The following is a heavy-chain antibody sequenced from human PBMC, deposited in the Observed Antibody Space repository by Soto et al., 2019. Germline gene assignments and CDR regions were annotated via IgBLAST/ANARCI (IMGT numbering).Heavy chain of an antibody. Sequence: SETLSLTCNVSGGSISNYYWTWVRQSPEKGLEWIGYMYYNGNINYNPSLKSRVTISIDTSKNQFSLTLKSVTAADTAVYYCASGGNWFDPWGQGGLVTVSS. V-gene: IGHV4-59*01. CDR2: MYYNGNI. D-gene: IGHD3-16*01. J-gene: IGHJ5*02. CDR1: GGSISNYY. CDR3: ASGGNWFDP.